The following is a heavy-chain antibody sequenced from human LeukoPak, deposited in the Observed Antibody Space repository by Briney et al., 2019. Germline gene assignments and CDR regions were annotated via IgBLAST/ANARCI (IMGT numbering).Heavy chain of an antibody. CDR2: IASDGSHT. D-gene: IGHD2-21*02. V-gene: IGHV3-30-3*01. CDR1: GFTFSNYF. J-gene: IGHJ3*02. CDR3: ARERQDTVIHSGAFDI. Sequence: PGGSLRLSCAASGFTFSNYFMHWVRQAPGKGLECVADIASDGSHTFYVESVKGRFTISRDNSKNTLYLQMNSLGPEDTAVYFCARERQDTVIHSGAFDIWGQGTMVTVSS.